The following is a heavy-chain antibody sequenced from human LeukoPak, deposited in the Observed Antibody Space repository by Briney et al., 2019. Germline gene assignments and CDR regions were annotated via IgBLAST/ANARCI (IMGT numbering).Heavy chain of an antibody. CDR1: GYSISSGYY. V-gene: IGHV4-38-2*02. CDR3: ARDTGIQLWLHYFDY. Sequence: PSETQSLTCTVSGYSISSGYYWGWIRQPPGKGLEWIGSIYHSGSTYYNPSLKSRVTISVDTSKNQFSLKLSSVTAADTAVYYCARDTGIQLWLHYFDYWGQGTLVTVSS. D-gene: IGHD5-18*01. CDR2: IYHSGST. J-gene: IGHJ4*02.